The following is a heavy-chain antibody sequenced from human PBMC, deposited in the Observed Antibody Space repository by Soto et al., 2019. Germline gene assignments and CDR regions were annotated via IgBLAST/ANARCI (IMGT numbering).Heavy chain of an antibody. CDR2: IPYNGGKE. J-gene: IGHJ4*02. CDR1: GFTLGSLA. V-gene: IGHV3-30*18. Sequence: QVQLVESGGAVVNLGTPLRLSFAASGFTLGSLAMPWVRQAPARGLEWGAVIPYNGGKEYYADSVKGRFTISRDNSKNTLFLQMNSLRAEDTAVYYCAKVLSGTSTSFDYWGRGTLVTVSS. D-gene: IGHD2-2*01. CDR3: AKVLSGTSTSFDY.